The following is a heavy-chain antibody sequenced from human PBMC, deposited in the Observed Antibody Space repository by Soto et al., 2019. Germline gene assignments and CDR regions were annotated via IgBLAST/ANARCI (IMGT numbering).Heavy chain of an antibody. V-gene: IGHV4-4*07. CDR3: ARGVYTVATGNSFDP. J-gene: IGHJ5*02. Sequence: PSETLSLPCQVSGCSISSYYWLWIRQPAGKGLEWIGRIYTSGSTNYNPSLKSRVTMSVDTSKNQFSLKLSSVTAADTAVYYCARGVYTVATGNSFDPWGQGTLVTVS. D-gene: IGHD2-15*01. CDR1: GCSISSYY. CDR2: IYTSGST.